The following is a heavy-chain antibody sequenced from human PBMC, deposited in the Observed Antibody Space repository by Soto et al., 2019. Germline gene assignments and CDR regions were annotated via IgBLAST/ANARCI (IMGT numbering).Heavy chain of an antibody. V-gene: IGHV4-34*01. Sequence: QVQLQQWGAGLLKPSETLSLTCAVYDGSFSGYYWSWIRQPPGKGLEWIGEINHSGSTNYNPSLKSRVTISVDTSKNQFSLNLSSVTAADTAVYYCARDRRVFFEWLAGAFDYWGQGTLVTVSS. J-gene: IGHJ4*02. D-gene: IGHD3-3*01. CDR3: ARDRRVFFEWLAGAFDY. CDR2: INHSGST. CDR1: DGSFSGYY.